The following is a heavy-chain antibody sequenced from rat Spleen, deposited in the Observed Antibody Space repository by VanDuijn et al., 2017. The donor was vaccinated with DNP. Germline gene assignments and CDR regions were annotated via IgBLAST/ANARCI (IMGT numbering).Heavy chain of an antibody. Sequence: EVQLVESGGGPVQPGRSLKLSCVASGFIFRNYWMTWIRQAPGKGLEWVATIANTGDNTYYSDSVKGRFSISRDNAKSTLYLQVNSLRSEDTATYYCATTTTEGMRFVSWGQGTLVTVSS. V-gene: IGHV5-31*01. CDR1: GFIFRNYW. CDR3: ATTTTEGMRFVS. D-gene: IGHD1-11*01. J-gene: IGHJ3*01. CDR2: IANTGDNT.